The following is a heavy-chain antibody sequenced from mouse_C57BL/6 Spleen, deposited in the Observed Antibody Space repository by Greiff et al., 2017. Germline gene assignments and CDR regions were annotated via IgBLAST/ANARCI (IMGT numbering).Heavy chain of an antibody. J-gene: IGHJ3*01. V-gene: IGHV1-69*01. Sequence: QVQLQQSGAELVMPGASVKLSCKASGYTFTSYWMHWVKQRPGQGLEWIGEIDPSDSYTNYNQKFKGKSTLTVDKSSSTAYMQLSNLASEDSAVYYCERGDTTVDFAYWGQGTLVTVSA. CDR3: ERGDTTVDFAY. CDR1: GYTFTSYW. D-gene: IGHD1-1*01. CDR2: IDPSDSYT.